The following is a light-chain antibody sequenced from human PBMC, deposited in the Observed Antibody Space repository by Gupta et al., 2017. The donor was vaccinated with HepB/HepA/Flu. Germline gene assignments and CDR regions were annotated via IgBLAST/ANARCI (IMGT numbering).Light chain of an antibody. CDR1: QSISSNY. J-gene: IGKJ5*01. CDR2: GAS. CDR3: QHYGSSLIT. V-gene: IGKV3-20*01. Sequence: EIVLTQSPGTLSFSPGERATLSCRASQSISSNYLGWYQQKPGQAPRLPIYGASSRATGIPDRFSGSGSGTDFTLTISRLEPEDFAVYYCQHYGSSLITFGQGTRLEIK.